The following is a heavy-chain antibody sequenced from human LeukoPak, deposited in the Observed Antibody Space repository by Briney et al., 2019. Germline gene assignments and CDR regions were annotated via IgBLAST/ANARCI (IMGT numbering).Heavy chain of an antibody. D-gene: IGHD6-13*01. J-gene: IGHJ6*03. CDR1: GFTFSSYG. CDR3: AKLAAAGTRSHYYYYYMDV. V-gene: IGHV3-30*02. Sequence: GGSLRLSCAASGFTFSSYGMHWVRQAPGKGLEWVAFIRYDGSNKYYADSVKGRFTISRDNSKNTLYLQMNSLRAEDTAVYYCAKLAAAGTRSHYYYYYMDVWGKGTTVTVSS. CDR2: IRYDGSNK.